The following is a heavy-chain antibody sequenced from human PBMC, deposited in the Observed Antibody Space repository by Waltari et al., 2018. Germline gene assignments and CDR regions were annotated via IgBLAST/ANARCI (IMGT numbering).Heavy chain of an antibody. CDR3: ARYSSSPYYYGMDV. CDR1: GGSISRRNSY. CDR2: IYYSGST. V-gene: IGHV4-39*07. D-gene: IGHD6-13*01. Sequence: QLQLQESGPRLAKPSEPLSLTCAVSGGSISRRNSYWGWIPQPPGKGLEWIGSIYYSGSTYYNPSLKSRVTISVDTSKNQFSLKLSSVTAADTAVYYCARYSSSPYYYGMDVWGQGTTVTVSS. J-gene: IGHJ6*02.